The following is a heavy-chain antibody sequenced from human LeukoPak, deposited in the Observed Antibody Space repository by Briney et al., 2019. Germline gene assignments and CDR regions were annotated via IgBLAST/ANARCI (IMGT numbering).Heavy chain of an antibody. V-gene: IGHV3-21*01. CDR1: GFSFSLYG. CDR3: ARVAYTYVFDF. Sequence: GGSLRLSCAASGFSFSLYGMNWVRQAPGKGLEWVASISPSSTYTFYGDAVKGRFTISRDDTTNSVHLQMNSLGPEDTAVYYCARVAYTYVFDFWGQGTLLTVSP. J-gene: IGHJ4*02. D-gene: IGHD3-16*01. CDR2: ISPSSTYT.